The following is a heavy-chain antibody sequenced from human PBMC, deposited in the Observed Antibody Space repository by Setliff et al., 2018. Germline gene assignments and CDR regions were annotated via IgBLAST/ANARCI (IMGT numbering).Heavy chain of an antibody. CDR3: ARSINMDRNWFDP. D-gene: IGHD3-10*01. CDR2: IYSRGNT. V-gene: IGHV4-4*07. J-gene: IGHJ5*02. Sequence: PSETLSLTCTVSGGSISSYYWSWIRQPAGKGLEWIGRIYSRGNTNYNPSLKSRVTMSVDTSKNQFSLKLSSMTAADTAVYYCARSINMDRNWFDPWGQGTLVTVSS. CDR1: GGSISSYY.